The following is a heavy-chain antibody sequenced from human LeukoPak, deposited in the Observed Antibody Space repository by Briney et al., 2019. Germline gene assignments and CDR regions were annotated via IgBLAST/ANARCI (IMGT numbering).Heavy chain of an antibody. J-gene: IGHJ4*02. Sequence: PGGSLRLSCAASGFTFSRYAMSWVRQAPGKGLEWVSGISGSGGSTYYADSVKGRFTISRDNSKNTLYLQMNSLRAEDTAVYYGAKVQWLVPDDYWGQGTLVTVSS. V-gene: IGHV3-23*01. D-gene: IGHD6-19*01. CDR1: GFTFSRYA. CDR3: AKVQWLVPDDY. CDR2: ISGSGGST.